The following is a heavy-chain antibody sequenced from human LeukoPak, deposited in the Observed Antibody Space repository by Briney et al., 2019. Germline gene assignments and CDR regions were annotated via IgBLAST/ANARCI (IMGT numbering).Heavy chain of an antibody. CDR3: ARDVRHRRYCSGGSCYFADY. J-gene: IGHJ4*02. Sequence: GASVKVSCKASGYTFTSYGISWVRQAPGQGLEWMGWISAYNGNTNYAQKLQGRVTMTTDTSTSTAYMELRSLRSDDTAVYYCARDVRHRRYCSGGSCYFADYWGQGTLVTVSS. D-gene: IGHD2-15*01. CDR2: ISAYNGNT. V-gene: IGHV1-18*01. CDR1: GYTFTSYG.